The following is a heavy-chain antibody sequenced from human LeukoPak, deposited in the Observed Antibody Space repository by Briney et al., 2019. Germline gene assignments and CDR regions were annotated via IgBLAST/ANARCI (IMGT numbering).Heavy chain of an antibody. CDR3: ARPHLDTAMVDCWFDP. J-gene: IGHJ5*02. D-gene: IGHD5-18*01. V-gene: IGHV1-2*02. CDR2: INPDSGGT. CDR1: GYTFTGFY. Sequence: ASVKVSCKASGYTFTGFYMHWVRQAPGQGLEWMGWINPDSGGTSYARKFQGRVTLTRDTSISTAYMDLSRLRSDDTAVYYCARPHLDTAMVDCWFDPWGQGTLVTVSS.